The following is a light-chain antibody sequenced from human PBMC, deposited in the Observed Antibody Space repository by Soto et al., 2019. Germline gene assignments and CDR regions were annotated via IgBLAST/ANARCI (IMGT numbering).Light chain of an antibody. V-gene: IGLV1-44*01. CDR1: SSNIGSNT. CDR2: SNN. J-gene: IGLJ2*01. CDR3: AAWDDSLNGHVV. Sequence: QPVLTQPPSASGTPGQRVTISCSGSSSNIGSNTVNWYQQLPGTAPKLLIYSNNQRPSGVPDRVSGSKSGTSASLAISGLQSEDEADYYCAAWDDSLNGHVVFGGGTQLTVL.